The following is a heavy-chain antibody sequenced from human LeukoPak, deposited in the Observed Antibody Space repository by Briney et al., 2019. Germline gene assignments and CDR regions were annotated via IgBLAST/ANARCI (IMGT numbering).Heavy chain of an antibody. CDR2: INPNSGGT. Sequence: ASVKVSCKASGYTFTGYYMHWVRQAPGQGLEWMGWINPNSGGTYYAQKFQGRVTMTSDTSISTAYMELSRLRSDNTAVYYCARDLYGGTSATFDCWGQGTLVTVSS. D-gene: IGHD4-23*01. J-gene: IGHJ5*01. V-gene: IGHV1-2*02. CDR1: GYTFTGYY. CDR3: ARDLYGGTSATFDC.